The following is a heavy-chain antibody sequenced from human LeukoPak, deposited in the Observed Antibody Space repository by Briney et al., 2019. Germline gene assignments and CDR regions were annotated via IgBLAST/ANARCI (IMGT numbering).Heavy chain of an antibody. V-gene: IGHV3-23*01. CDR1: GFTFSSYA. Sequence: TGGSLRLSCAAPGFTFSSYAMSWVCQAPGKGLEWVSAISGSGGSTYYADSVKGRFTISRDNSKNTLYLQMNSLRAEDTAVYYCAKAIAVAGTYAFDIWGQGTMVTVSS. CDR2: ISGSGGST. D-gene: IGHD6-19*01. J-gene: IGHJ3*02. CDR3: AKAIAVAGTYAFDI.